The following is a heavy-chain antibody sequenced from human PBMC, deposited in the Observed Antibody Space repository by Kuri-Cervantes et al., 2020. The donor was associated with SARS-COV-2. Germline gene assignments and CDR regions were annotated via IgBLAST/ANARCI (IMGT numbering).Heavy chain of an antibody. J-gene: IGHJ4*02. CDR1: GFTVSSNY. CDR3: ARDVTTHDY. Sequence: GESLKISCAASGFTVSSNYMNWVRQAPGKGLEWVSSISSSSSYIYYADSVKGRFTISRDNAKNSLYLQMNSLRAEDTAVYYCARDVTTHDYWGQGTLVTVSS. CDR2: ISSSSSYI. V-gene: IGHV3-21*01. D-gene: IGHD4-17*01.